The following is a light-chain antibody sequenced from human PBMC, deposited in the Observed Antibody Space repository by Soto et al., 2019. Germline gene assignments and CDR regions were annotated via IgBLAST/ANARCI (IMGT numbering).Light chain of an antibody. CDR1: QSVSSN. J-gene: IGKJ1*01. CDR3: QQYNNWWT. Sequence: EIVMTQSPATLSVSPGERATLSCRASQSVSSNLAWYQKKPGQAPRRLIYGASTRATGIPARFSGSGSGTEFTLTISSLQSEDFAGYYCQQYNNWWTFGQGTRVEIK. CDR2: GAS. V-gene: IGKV3-15*01.